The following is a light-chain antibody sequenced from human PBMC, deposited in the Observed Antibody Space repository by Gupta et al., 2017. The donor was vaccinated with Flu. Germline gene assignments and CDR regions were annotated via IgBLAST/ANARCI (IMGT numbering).Light chain of an antibody. J-gene: IGKJ4*01. CDR3: LHDSTYPLA. Sequence: PSTLSASIGDRVTITCRASQSISNWLAWYQQKPGKAPKLLIYKASNLESGVPSTFSGSGSGTEFTLIISSLQPDDFGTYYCLHDSTYPLAFGGGTKVEIK. CDR1: QSISNW. CDR2: KAS. V-gene: IGKV1-5*03.